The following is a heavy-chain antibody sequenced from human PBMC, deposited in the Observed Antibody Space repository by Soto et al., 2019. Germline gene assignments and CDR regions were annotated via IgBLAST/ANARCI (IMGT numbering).Heavy chain of an antibody. CDR1: GGSISSSSYY. J-gene: IGHJ6*02. CDR3: ARHLTYCSAGSCYSDFPYYGMDV. D-gene: IGHD2-15*01. Sequence: NPSETLSLTCTVSGGSISSSSYYWGWIRQPPGKGLEWIGSIFYSGSTYYNPSLKSRVTISVDTSKSQFSVKLSSVTAADKAVYYYARHLTYCSAGSCYSDFPYYGMDVWGQGTAVT. V-gene: IGHV4-39*01. CDR2: IFYSGST.